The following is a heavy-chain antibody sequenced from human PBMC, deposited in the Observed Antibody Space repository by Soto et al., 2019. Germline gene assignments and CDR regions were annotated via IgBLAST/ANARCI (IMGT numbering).Heavy chain of an antibody. CDR3: ARVPSP. CDR2: IYHSGRT. V-gene: IGHV4-39*07. J-gene: IGHJ5*02. CDR1: GGSISNSGYY. Sequence: PSETLSLTCIVSGGSISNSGYYWGWIRQSPGQGLEWIGYIYHSGRTYYNPSLKSRVTISVDRSKNQFSLKLSSVTAADTAVYYCARVPSPWGQGTLVTVSS.